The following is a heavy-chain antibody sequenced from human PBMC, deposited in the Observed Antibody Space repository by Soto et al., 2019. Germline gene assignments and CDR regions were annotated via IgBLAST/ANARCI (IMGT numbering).Heavy chain of an antibody. Sequence: GGSLRLSCAASGFTFSSYAMSWVRQAPGKGLEWVSAISGSGGSTYYADSVKGRFTISRDNSKNTLYLQMNSLRAEDTAVYYCAKGLRGAPNEYSSGWGYYYYYMDVWGKGTTVTVSS. CDR3: AKGLRGAPNEYSSGWGYYYYYMDV. D-gene: IGHD6-19*01. V-gene: IGHV3-23*01. CDR1: GFTFSSYA. CDR2: ISGSGGST. J-gene: IGHJ6*03.